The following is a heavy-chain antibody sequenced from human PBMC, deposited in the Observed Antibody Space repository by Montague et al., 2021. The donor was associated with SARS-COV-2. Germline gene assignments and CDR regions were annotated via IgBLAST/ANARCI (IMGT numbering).Heavy chain of an antibody. V-gene: IGHV4-4*07. Sequence: SETLSLTCTVSGGSISSYYWSWIRQPAGKGLEWIGRIYTSGSTNYNPSLKSRVTMSVDTSKNQFSLKLSSVTAADTAVYYCARARQDVVVPALGIGAYYYYYYVDVWGKGTTVTVSS. CDR2: IYTSGST. CDR3: ARARQDVVVPALGIGAYYYYYYVDV. J-gene: IGHJ6*03. CDR1: GGSISSYY. D-gene: IGHD2-2*01.